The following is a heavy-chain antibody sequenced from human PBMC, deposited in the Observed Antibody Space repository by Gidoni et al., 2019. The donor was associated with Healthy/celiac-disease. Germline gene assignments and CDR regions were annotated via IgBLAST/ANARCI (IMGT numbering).Heavy chain of an antibody. CDR3: TTLRLYKAAGTSWFDP. Sequence: EVQLVESGGGLVKPGGSLSLSCAASGFTFSNAWMSWVRQAPGKGREWVGRIKSKTDGGTTDYAAPVKGRFTISRDDSKNTLYLQMNSLKTEDTAVYYCTTLRLYKAAGTSWFDPWGQGTLVTVSP. J-gene: IGHJ5*02. CDR2: IKSKTDGGTT. CDR1: GFTFSNAW. D-gene: IGHD6-13*01. V-gene: IGHV3-15*01.